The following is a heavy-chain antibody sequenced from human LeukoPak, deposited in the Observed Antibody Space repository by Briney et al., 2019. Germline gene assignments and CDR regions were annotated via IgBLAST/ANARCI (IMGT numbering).Heavy chain of an antibody. CDR2: IYYSGST. D-gene: IGHD6-13*01. J-gene: IGHJ5*02. CDR1: GGSISSTSYS. V-gene: IGHV4-39*01. CDR3: ARLPSSSGDWFDP. Sequence: PSETLSLTCTVSGGSISSTSYSWGWIRQPPGKGLEWIGNIYYSGSTYYNPSLKSRVTISVDTSKNQFSLKLSSVTAADTAVYYCARLPSSSGDWFDPWGQGTLVTVSS.